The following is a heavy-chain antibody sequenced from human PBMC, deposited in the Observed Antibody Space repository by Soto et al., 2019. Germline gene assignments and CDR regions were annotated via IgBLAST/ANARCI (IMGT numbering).Heavy chain of an antibody. CDR2: ISYDGSNK. CDR1: GFTFSSYG. Sequence: QVQLVESGGGVVQPGRSLRLSCAASGFTFSSYGMHWVRQAPGKGLEWVAVISYDGSNKYYADSVKGRFTISRDNSKNTRYLQRNSLRAEDAAVYYCAKSRVPAAMPHDYYCYGMDVWGQGTTVTVSS. CDR3: AKSRVPAAMPHDYYCYGMDV. J-gene: IGHJ6*02. D-gene: IGHD2-2*01. V-gene: IGHV3-30*18.